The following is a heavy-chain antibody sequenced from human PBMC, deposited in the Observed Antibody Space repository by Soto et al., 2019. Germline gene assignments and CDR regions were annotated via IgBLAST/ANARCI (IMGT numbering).Heavy chain of an antibody. CDR1: GYTFTSYG. CDR2: ISAYNGNT. J-gene: IGHJ4*02. V-gene: IGHV1-18*01. D-gene: IGHD3-16*02. Sequence: GASVKVSCKASGYTFTSYGISWVRQAPGQGLEWMGWISAYNGNTNYAQKLQGRVTMTTDTSTSTAYMELRSLRSDDTAVYYCARACGVFDYVWWSYRFFYLDYWGQGTLVTVSS. CDR3: ARACGVFDYVWWSYRFFYLDY.